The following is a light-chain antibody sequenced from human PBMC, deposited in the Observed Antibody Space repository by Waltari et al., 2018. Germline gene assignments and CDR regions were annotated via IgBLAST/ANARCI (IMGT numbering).Light chain of an antibody. CDR1: SGHSSNV. CDR3: QTGGHGTWV. CDR2: VNSDGSH. J-gene: IGLJ3*02. V-gene: IGLV4-69*01. Sequence: QLVVTQSPSASAPLGASVKLTCTLSSGHSSNVIAWLQQRPEKGPRYLMKVNSDGSHSKGDELPGRVSGSSSGAERYLTISSLQSDDGADYYCQTGGHGTWVFGGGTKLTVL.